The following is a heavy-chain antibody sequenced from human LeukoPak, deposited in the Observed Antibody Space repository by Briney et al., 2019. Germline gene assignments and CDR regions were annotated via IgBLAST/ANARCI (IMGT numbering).Heavy chain of an antibody. V-gene: IGHV3-21*01. Sequence: GGSLRLSCAASGFTFSSYSMNWVRQAPGKGLEWVSSISSGSSYIYYADSVKGRFTISRDNAKNSLYLQMNSLRAEDTAVYYCARDREIAAYYYGMDVWGQGTTVTVSS. CDR2: ISSGSSYI. J-gene: IGHJ6*02. D-gene: IGHD6-13*01. CDR1: GFTFSSYS. CDR3: ARDREIAAYYYGMDV.